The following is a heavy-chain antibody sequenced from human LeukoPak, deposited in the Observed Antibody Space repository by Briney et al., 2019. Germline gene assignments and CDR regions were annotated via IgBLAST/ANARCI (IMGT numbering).Heavy chain of an antibody. J-gene: IGHJ5*02. CDR2: ISSSSSYI. Sequence: GGSLRLSCAASGFTFSSYSMNWVRQAPGKGLEWVSSISSSSSYIYYADSVKGRFTISRDNAKNSLYLQMNSLRAEDTAVYYCARWAALGWFDPWGQGTLVTVSS. CDR3: ARWAALGWFDP. D-gene: IGHD6-6*01. V-gene: IGHV3-21*01. CDR1: GFTFSSYS.